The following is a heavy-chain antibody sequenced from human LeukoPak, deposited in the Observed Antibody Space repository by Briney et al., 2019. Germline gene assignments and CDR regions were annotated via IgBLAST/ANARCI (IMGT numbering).Heavy chain of an antibody. V-gene: IGHV3-23*01. Sequence: GGSLRLSCAASGFTFSSYAMSWVRQAPGKGLEWVSAISGSGGSTNYAASVKGRFTISRDNSKNALYLQMNSLRAEDTAVYYCAKDLSSIAAAGTPLDYWGQGTLVTASS. J-gene: IGHJ4*02. CDR2: ISGSGGST. CDR1: GFTFSSYA. CDR3: AKDLSSIAAAGTPLDY. D-gene: IGHD6-13*01.